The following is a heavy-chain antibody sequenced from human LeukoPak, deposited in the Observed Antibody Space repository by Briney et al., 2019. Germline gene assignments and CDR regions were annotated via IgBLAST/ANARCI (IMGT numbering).Heavy chain of an antibody. D-gene: IGHD5-12*01. V-gene: IGHV4-34*01. CDR3: ARGLRTRSGYGLDP. CDR1: GGSFSGYY. J-gene: IGHJ4*02. CDR2: INHSGST. Sequence: PSETLSLTWAVYGGSFSGYYWSWIRQPPGKRLEWIGEINHSGSTNYNPSLKSRVTISVDTSKNQFSLKLSSVTAADTAVYYCARGLRTRSGYGLDPWGQGTLVTVSS.